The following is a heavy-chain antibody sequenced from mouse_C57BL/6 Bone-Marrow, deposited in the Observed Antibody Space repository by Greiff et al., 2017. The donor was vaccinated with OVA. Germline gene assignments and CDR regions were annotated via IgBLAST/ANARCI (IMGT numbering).Heavy chain of an antibody. Sequence: EVQLQQSGAELVRPGASVKLSCTASGFNIKDYYMHWVKQRPEQGLEWIGWIDPENGDTEYASKFQGKATITADTSSNTAYLQLSSLTSEDAAVYYCTNYYGSVMDYWGQGTSVTVSS. CDR3: TNYYGSVMDY. D-gene: IGHD1-1*01. V-gene: IGHV14-4*01. J-gene: IGHJ4*01. CDR1: GFNIKDYY. CDR2: IDPENGDT.